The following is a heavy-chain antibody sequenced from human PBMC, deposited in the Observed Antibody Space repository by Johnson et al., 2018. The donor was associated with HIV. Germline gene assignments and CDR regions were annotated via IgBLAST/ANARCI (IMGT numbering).Heavy chain of an antibody. CDR1: GFTFSSYA. Sequence: VQLVESGGGVVQPGRSLRLSCAASGFTFSSYAIGTAGDTYYPGSVKGRFTISRENAKNSLYLQMNSLRAGDTAVYYCARSRERGDAFDIWGQGTMVTVSS. J-gene: IGHJ3*02. D-gene: IGHD1-26*01. CDR2: IGTAGDT. V-gene: IGHV3-13*01. CDR3: ARSRERGDAFDI.